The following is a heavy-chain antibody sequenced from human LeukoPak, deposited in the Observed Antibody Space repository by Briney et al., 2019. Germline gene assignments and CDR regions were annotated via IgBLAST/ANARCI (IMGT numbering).Heavy chain of an antibody. CDR3: ASTGYCIGGSCYSNYFDH. J-gene: IGHJ4*02. CDR2: IYFSGST. D-gene: IGHD2-15*01. V-gene: IGHV4-59*08. CDR1: GVSITSFY. Sequence: PSETLSLTCTVSGVSITSFYWSWIRQPPGKGLEWIGYIYFSGSTNYNPSLKSRVTVSLDTTKNQVSLKLSSVSAADMGVYYCASTGYCIGGSCYSNYFDHWGQGTLVTVSS.